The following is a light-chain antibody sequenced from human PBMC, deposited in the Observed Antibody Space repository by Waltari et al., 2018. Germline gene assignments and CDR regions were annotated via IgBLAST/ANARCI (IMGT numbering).Light chain of an antibody. CDR2: VNSDGSH. Sequence: QLVLTQSPSASASLGASVKPTCTLSSGHSSHVIAWHKQQPEKGPRYLMKVNSDGSHSKGDEIPDRFSGSSSGAERHLTISSLQSEDEADYYCQTGGHGTWVFGGGTKLTVL. J-gene: IGLJ3*02. V-gene: IGLV4-69*01. CDR3: QTGGHGTWV. CDR1: SGHSSHV.